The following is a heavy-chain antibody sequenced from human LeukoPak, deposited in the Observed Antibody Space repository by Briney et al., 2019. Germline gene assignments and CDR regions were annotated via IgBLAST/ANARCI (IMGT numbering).Heavy chain of an antibody. CDR1: GFTFNHYG. Sequence: PGGSPRLSCVASGFTFNHYGMHWVSQAPGKGMEWEADIWNDGSNQYYADSVKGRFTISRDNSKNTVYLQMNSLRAADTSVYYCAKDAQRGFDYSNSLEYWGQGTLVTVSS. V-gene: IGHV3-33*06. J-gene: IGHJ4*02. CDR2: IWNDGSNQ. D-gene: IGHD4-11*01. CDR3: AKDAQRGFDYSNSLEY.